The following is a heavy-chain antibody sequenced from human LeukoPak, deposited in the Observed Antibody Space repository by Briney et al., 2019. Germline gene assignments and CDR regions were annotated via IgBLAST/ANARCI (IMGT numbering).Heavy chain of an antibody. D-gene: IGHD6-13*01. CDR1: GFMFNNYA. Sequence: GGSLRLSCAAFGFMFNNYAMSWVRQAPGKGLEWVSAISGSGDNTYYADSVKGRVTISRDNSKNTLFLQMNSLRAEDTAVYYCANSGVAAALIYWGQGTLVTVSS. CDR2: ISGSGDNT. CDR3: ANSGVAAALIY. J-gene: IGHJ4*02. V-gene: IGHV3-23*01.